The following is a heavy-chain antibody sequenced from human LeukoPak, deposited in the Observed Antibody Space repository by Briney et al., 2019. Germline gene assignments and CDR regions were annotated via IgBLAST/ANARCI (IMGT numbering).Heavy chain of an antibody. CDR2: ISSSSSYI. D-gene: IGHD6-13*01. CDR1: GFTFSSYS. Sequence: SGGSLRLSCAASGFTFSSYSMNWVRQAPGKGLEWVSSISSSSSYIYYADSVQGRFTISRDNAKNSLYLQMNSLRAEDTAVYYCAREQQPYFDPWGQGTLVTVSS. CDR3: AREQQPYFDP. J-gene: IGHJ5*02. V-gene: IGHV3-21*01.